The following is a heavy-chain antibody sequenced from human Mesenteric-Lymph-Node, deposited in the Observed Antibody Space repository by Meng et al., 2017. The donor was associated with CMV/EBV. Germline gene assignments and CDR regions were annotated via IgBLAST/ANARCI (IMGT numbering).Heavy chain of an antibody. J-gene: IGHJ5*02. D-gene: IGHD3-10*01. CDR2: IYHSGST. CDR1: GGPVSSSDW. V-gene: IGHV4-4*02. Sequence: VSGGPVSSSDWWSWVRQPPGKGLEWIGEIYHSGSTNYNPSLKSRVTISVDKSKNQFSLKLSSVTAADTAVYYCARGYGSGSYSGHDHWGQGTLVTVSS. CDR3: ARGYGSGSYSGHDH.